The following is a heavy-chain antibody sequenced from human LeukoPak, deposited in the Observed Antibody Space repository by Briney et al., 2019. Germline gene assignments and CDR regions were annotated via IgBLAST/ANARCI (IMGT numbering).Heavy chain of an antibody. CDR1: GGSISSYY. V-gene: IGHV4-59*01. CDR3: ARVPVDYYGSGYYFDY. D-gene: IGHD3-10*01. Sequence: SETLPLTCTVSGGSISSYYWSWIRQPPGKGLEWIGYIYYSGSTNYNPPLKSRVTISVDTSKNQFSLKLSSETAADTAVYYCARVPVDYYGSGYYFDYWGQGTLVNVSS. J-gene: IGHJ4*02. CDR2: IYYSGST.